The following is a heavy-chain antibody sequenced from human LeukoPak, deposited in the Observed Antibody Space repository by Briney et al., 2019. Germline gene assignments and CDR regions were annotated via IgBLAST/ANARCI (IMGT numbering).Heavy chain of an antibody. CDR3: AKARRAAAPDAFDI. CDR2: ISRNSGSI. CDR1: GFTFDDYA. Sequence: GGSLRLSRAASGFTFDDYAMHWVRQAPGKGLEWVSGISRNSGSIGYADSVKGRFTISRDNAKKSLYLQMNSLRAEDMALYYCAKARRAAAPDAFDIWGQGTMVTVSS. V-gene: IGHV3-9*03. J-gene: IGHJ3*02. D-gene: IGHD6-13*01.